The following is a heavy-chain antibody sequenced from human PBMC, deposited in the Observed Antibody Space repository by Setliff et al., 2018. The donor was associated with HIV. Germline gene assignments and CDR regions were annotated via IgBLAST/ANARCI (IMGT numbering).Heavy chain of an antibody. Sequence: ASVKVSCKASGHTFTAYYMHWVRQAPGQGLEWMGMINPNSAITSYAQNFQGRVSMTRDTSISTAYMELSRLRSDDTAVYYCAREGGSGSYYPPSGAFDIWGQGTMVTVSS. CDR3: AREGGSGSYYPPSGAFDI. J-gene: IGHJ3*02. CDR1: GHTFTAYY. D-gene: IGHD3-10*01. V-gene: IGHV1-2*02. CDR2: INPNSAIT.